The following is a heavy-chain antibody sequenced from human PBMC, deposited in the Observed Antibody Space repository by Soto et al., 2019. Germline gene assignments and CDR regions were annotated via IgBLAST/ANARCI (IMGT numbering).Heavy chain of an antibody. V-gene: IGHV1-46*01. J-gene: IGHJ6*02. CDR2: INPSGGNT. D-gene: IGHD3-9*01. CDR3: AREGILTGYRPRDYYYGMDV. CDR1: GYTFTSYY. Sequence: GASVKVSCKASGYTFTSYYMHWVRQAPGQGLEWMGIINPSGGNTSYAQKFQGRVTMTRDTSTSTVYMELSSLRSEDTAVYYCAREGILTGYRPRDYYYGMDVWGQGTTVTVSS.